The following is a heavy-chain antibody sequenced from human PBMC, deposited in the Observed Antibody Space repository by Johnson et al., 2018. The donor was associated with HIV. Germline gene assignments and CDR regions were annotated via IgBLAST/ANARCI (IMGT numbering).Heavy chain of an antibody. V-gene: IGHV3-33*08. CDR2: ISYDGNNE. CDR1: GFTFSTYA. D-gene: IGHD6-19*01. J-gene: IGHJ3*02. Sequence: QMQLVESGGGVVQPGRSLRLSCVASGFTFSTYAMHWVRQAPGKGLEWVAVISYDGNNEYYAHSVKGRFTISRDNSKSTLFLQMNNLRAEDSALYYCARDIESGWYGASDSFDIWGQGTMVTVAS. CDR3: ARDIESGWYGASDSFDI.